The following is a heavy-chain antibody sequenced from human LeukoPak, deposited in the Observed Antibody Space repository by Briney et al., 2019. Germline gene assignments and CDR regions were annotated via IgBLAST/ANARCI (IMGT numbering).Heavy chain of an antibody. V-gene: IGHV4-34*12. D-gene: IGHD4-17*01. CDR2: MIHSGSS. CDR1: GGAFSGYY. J-gene: IGHJ5*02. Sequence: SETLSLTCGVSGGAFSGYYWSWIRQAPGKGLEWIGEMIHSGSSNYNPSLRSRVTISGDTSKNQFSLKLNSLTAADTAVYYCAKSSYGDYGANWFDPWGQGTLVTVSS. CDR3: AKSSYGDYGANWFDP.